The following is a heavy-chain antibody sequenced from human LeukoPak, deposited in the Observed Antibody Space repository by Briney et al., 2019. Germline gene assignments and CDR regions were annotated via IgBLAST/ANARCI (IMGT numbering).Heavy chain of an antibody. J-gene: IGHJ4*02. D-gene: IGHD3-22*01. V-gene: IGHV3-21*04. CDR2: ISSSSSYI. Sequence: GGSLRLSCAASGFTFSSYSMNWVRQAPGKGLEWVSSISSSSSYIYYADSVKGRFTISRDNAKNSLYLQMNSLKTEDTAVYYCAIRSLYDSSGYYSFWGQGTLVTVSS. CDR3: AIRSLYDSSGYYSF. CDR1: GFTFSSYS.